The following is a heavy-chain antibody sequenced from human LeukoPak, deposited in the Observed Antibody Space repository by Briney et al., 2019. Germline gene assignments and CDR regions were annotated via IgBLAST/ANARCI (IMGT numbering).Heavy chain of an antibody. D-gene: IGHD5-12*01. CDR1: EFTFSDYY. V-gene: IGHV3-11*04. CDR2: ISYSGDTI. CDR3: AKPTYSGYEAGLFDY. Sequence: GGSLRLSCAASEFTFSDYYMSWIRQAPGKGLEWVSYISYSGDTIYYADSVKGRFTISRDNSKNTLYLQMNSLRAEDTAVYYCAKPTYSGYEAGLFDYWGQGTLVTVSS. J-gene: IGHJ4*02.